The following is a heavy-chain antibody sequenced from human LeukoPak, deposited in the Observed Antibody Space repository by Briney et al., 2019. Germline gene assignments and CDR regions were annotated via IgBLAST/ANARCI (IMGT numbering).Heavy chain of an antibody. J-gene: IGHJ3*02. CDR1: GFTFSSYS. V-gene: IGHV3-21*01. CDR3: ARDRSNWGTDAFDI. CDR2: ISSSSSYI. Sequence: PGGSLRLSCAASGFTFSSYSMNWVRQAPGKGLEWVSSISSSSSYIYYADSVKGRFTISRDNAKNSLYLQMNSLRAEDTAVYYCARDRSNWGTDAFDIWGQGTMVTVSS. D-gene: IGHD7-27*01.